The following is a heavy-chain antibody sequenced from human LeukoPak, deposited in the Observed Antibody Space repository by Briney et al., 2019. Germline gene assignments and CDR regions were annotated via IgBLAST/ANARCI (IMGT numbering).Heavy chain of an antibody. V-gene: IGHV4-59*01. D-gene: IGHD6-6*01. J-gene: IGHJ5*02. Sequence: SETLSLTCTVSGASINNYYWSWIRQPPGKGLEWIGYIYYSGSNNYNASLKSRVTISKDTSKNQISLKLTSVTAADTAVYHCARGSNWLDPWGEGTLVTVSS. CDR1: GASINNYY. CDR2: IYYSGSN. CDR3: ARGSNWLDP.